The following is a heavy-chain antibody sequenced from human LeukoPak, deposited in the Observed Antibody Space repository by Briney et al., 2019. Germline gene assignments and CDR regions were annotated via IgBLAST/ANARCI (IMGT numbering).Heavy chain of an antibody. CDR2: INHSGST. J-gene: IGHJ4*02. V-gene: IGHV4-34*01. CDR3: AAMPTWIQRMGHDY. D-gene: IGHD5-18*01. CDR1: GGSFSGYY. Sequence: SETLSLTCAVYGGSFSGYYWSWIRQPPGKGLEWIGEINHSGSTNYNPSLKSRVTISVDTSKNQFSLKLSSVTAADTALYYRAAMPTWIQRMGHDYWGQGTLVTVSS.